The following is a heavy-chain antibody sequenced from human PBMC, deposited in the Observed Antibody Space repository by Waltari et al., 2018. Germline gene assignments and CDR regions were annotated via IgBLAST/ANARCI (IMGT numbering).Heavy chain of an antibody. V-gene: IGHV3-23*01. Sequence: EVQLLESGGGLVQPGGSLRLSCADSGFTFSSYAMSWVRQAPGKGLGWVSAISGSGVSTYDSESVKGRFTISRDNAKKTLYLEINSLRAEDTAVYYCAKDAPDYYDSSGYYLYGMDVWGQGTTVTVSS. CDR3: AKDAPDYYDSSGYYLYGMDV. CDR1: GFTFSSYA. J-gene: IGHJ6*02. D-gene: IGHD3-22*01. CDR2: ISGSGVST.